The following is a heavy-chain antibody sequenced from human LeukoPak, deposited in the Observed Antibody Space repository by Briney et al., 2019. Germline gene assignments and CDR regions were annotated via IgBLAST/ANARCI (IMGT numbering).Heavy chain of an antibody. CDR2: INPNNGAT. CDR1: GYTFTDYY. CDR3: ARTASGSYTDY. V-gene: IGHV1-2*02. D-gene: IGHD1-26*01. J-gene: IGHJ4*02. Sequence: GASVKVTCKASGYTFTDYYMHWLRQAPGQGLEWVGWINPNNGATNSAQKFQGRVTMTCDTTISTAYMELTILRSDDTAVYYCARTASGSYTDYWGQGTLVTVSS.